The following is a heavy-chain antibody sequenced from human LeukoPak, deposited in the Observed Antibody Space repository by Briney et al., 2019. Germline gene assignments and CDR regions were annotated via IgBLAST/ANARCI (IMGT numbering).Heavy chain of an antibody. D-gene: IGHD4-17*01. V-gene: IGHV4-30-2*01. J-gene: IGHJ4*02. CDR3: ARKGLGGDLFDY. CDR2: IYHSGST. Sequence: SQTLSLTCAVSGGSISSGGYSWSWIRQPPGKGLEWIGCIYHSGSTYYNPSLKSRVTISVDRSKNQFSLKLSSVTAADTAVYYCARKGLGGDLFDYWGQGTLVTVSS. CDR1: GGSISSGGYS.